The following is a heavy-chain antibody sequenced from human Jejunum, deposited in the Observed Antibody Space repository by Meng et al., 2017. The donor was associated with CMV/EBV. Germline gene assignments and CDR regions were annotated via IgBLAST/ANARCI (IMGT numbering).Heavy chain of an antibody. J-gene: IGHJ4*02. CDR2: ISFSGSDL. V-gene: IGHV3-11*01. CDR3: ARGGGWPKYHFDS. D-gene: IGHD6-19*01. Sequence: CVASGFTFSDYYMSWIRQAPGKGLEWVSYISFSGSDLSYADSVRGRFTISRDNARNSLFLQMNSLRAEDTAVYYCARGGGWPKYHFDSWGQGTLVTVSS. CDR1: GFTFSDYY.